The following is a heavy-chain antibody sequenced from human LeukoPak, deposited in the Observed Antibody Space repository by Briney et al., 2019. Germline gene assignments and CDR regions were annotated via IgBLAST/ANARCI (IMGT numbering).Heavy chain of an antibody. J-gene: IGHJ4*02. CDR3: ARDQNEYYYDSSGYSL. V-gene: IGHV4-61*01. D-gene: IGHD3-22*01. CDR2: IYYSGST. CDR1: GVSVSSGSYY. Sequence: SETLSLTCTVSGVSVSSGSYYWSWVWQPPGKGLEWIGYIYYSGSTNYNPSLKSRVTISVDTSKNQFSLKLSSVTAADTAVYYCARDQNEYYYDSSGYSLWGQGTLVTISS.